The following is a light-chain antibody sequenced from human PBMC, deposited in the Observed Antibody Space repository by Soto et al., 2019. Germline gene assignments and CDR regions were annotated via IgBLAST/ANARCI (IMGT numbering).Light chain of an antibody. Sequence: IVCTQSPGDLSLSPGERATLTYRASQSVGSNYLAWYQQKPGQAPRLLVYGAPSRATGIPDRFSGSGSGTYFALAISRLEPEDLAVYHCQQYGSSPMTSAQGTKVDI. CDR1: QSVGSNY. J-gene: IGKJ1*01. CDR3: QQYGSSPMT. V-gene: IGKV3-20*01. CDR2: GAP.